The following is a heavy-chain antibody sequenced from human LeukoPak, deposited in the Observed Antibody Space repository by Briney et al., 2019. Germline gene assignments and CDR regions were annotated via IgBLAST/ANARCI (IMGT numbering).Heavy chain of an antibody. Sequence: PSETLSLTCTPSGDSITSSDHYWVWIRQSPGKGLEWIGSVSQSGNTYYRSSLKSRVTVSIDTSKNEFSLKLSSVTAADTAVYYCARKNSYYYVDGAFDIWGQGTMVTVSS. V-gene: IGHV4-39*07. CDR2: VSQSGNT. D-gene: IGHD3-10*02. CDR1: GDSITSSDHY. J-gene: IGHJ3*02. CDR3: ARKNSYYYVDGAFDI.